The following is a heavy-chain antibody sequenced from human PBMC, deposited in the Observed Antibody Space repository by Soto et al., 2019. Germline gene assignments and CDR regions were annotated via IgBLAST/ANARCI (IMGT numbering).Heavy chain of an antibody. D-gene: IGHD2-2*02. CDR2: FDPEDGET. Sequence: ASVKVSCKVSGYTLTALSMHWVRQPPGKGLEWMGGFDPEDGETIYAQKFQGRVTMTEDTSTDTAYMELSSLRSEDTAVYYCARATDCSSTSCYRSRWFDPWGQGTLVTVSS. V-gene: IGHV1-24*01. CDR3: ARATDCSSTSCYRSRWFDP. J-gene: IGHJ5*02. CDR1: GYTLTALS.